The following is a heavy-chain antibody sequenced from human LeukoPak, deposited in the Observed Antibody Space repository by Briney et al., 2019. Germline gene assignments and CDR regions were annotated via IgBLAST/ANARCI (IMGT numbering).Heavy chain of an antibody. D-gene: IGHD5-24*01. Sequence: GGSLRLSCAASGFTFSDYYMTWIRQAPGKGLEWVSSISSSGNTIYYADSVKGRFTISRDNAKNSLYLQMNSLRAEDTAVYYCARAVKIRRRDGYNYWGQGSLVTLSS. CDR1: GFTFSDYY. CDR3: ARAVKIRRRDGYNY. V-gene: IGHV3-11*04. J-gene: IGHJ4*02. CDR2: ISSSGNTI.